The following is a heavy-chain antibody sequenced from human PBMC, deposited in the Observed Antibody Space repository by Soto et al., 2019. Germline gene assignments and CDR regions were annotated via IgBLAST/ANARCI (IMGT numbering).Heavy chain of an antibody. CDR3: ARRWGSTFDY. J-gene: IGHJ4*02. CDR2: IYYSGTT. CDR1: GGSISNYY. Sequence: SETLSLTCTVSGGSISNYYWSWIRQSPGKGLEWIGYIYYSGTTNYNPSLKSRVTISVDTSKNQLSLKLRSVNAADTAVYYCARRWGSTFDYWGQGTQVTVSS. V-gene: IGHV4-59*08. D-gene: IGHD3-16*01.